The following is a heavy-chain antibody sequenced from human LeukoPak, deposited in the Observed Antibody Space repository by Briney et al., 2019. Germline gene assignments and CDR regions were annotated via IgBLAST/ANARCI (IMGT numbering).Heavy chain of an antibody. Sequence: GGSLRLSCAASGFTFSSYGMHWVRQAPGKGLEWVAVISYDGSNKYYADSVKGRFTISRDNSKNTLYLQMNSLRAEDTAVYYCAKETDTAMVISYYYGMDVWGQGTTVTVSS. D-gene: IGHD5-18*01. V-gene: IGHV3-30*18. J-gene: IGHJ6*02. CDR2: ISYDGSNK. CDR1: GFTFSSYG. CDR3: AKETDTAMVISYYYGMDV.